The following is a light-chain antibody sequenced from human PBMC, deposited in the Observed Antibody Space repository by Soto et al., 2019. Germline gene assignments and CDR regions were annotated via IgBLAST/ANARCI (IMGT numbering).Light chain of an antibody. CDR2: DAS. CDR3: QHYDIYGRLT. J-gene: IGKJ3*01. V-gene: IGKV1-5*01. Sequence: DIQMTQSPSTLSASVGDTVTISCRTSQTINILLAWYQKKPGKAPGPLIFDASTVNPGVPSRFSGSGSGTDFTLTISDLQPDDFATYYCQHYDIYGRLTFGPGTTVDIK. CDR1: QTINIL.